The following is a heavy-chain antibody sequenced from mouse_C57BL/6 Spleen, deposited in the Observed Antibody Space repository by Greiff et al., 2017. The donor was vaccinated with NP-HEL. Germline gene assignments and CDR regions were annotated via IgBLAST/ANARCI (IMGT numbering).Heavy chain of an antibody. D-gene: IGHD1-1*01. V-gene: IGHV1-81*01. CDR1: GYTFTSYG. CDR3: ARSGSSSWFAY. CDR2: IYPRSGNT. Sequence: VQLQQSGAELARPGASVKLSCKASGYTFTSYGISWVKQRTGQGLEWIGEIYPRSGNTYYNEKFKGKATLTADKSSSTAYMELRSLTSGDSAVYFCARSGSSSWFAYWGQGTLVTVSA. J-gene: IGHJ3*01.